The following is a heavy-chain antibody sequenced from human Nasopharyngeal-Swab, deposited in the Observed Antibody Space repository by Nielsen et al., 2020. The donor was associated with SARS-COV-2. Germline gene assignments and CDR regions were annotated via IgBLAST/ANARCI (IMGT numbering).Heavy chain of an antibody. V-gene: IGHV5-51*01. D-gene: IGHD4-11*01. CDR2: IYPGDSDT. Sequence: GESLKISCKGSGYSFTGYWIGWVRQMPGKGLEWMGIIYPGDSDTRYSPSFQGQVTISADKSISTAYLQWSSLKASDTAMYYCARRHEVRTTVTYYYYYGMDVWGQGTTVTVSS. J-gene: IGHJ6*02. CDR3: ARRHEVRTTVTYYYYYGMDV. CDR1: GYSFTGYW.